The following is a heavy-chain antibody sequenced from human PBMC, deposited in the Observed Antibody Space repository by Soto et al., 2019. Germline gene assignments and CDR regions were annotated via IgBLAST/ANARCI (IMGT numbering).Heavy chain of an antibody. CDR3: ARDRYGDYYYFDY. CDR2: IYYSGST. J-gene: IGHJ4*02. D-gene: IGHD4-17*01. V-gene: IGHV4-30-4*01. Sequence: TLSLTCPVSGGSISSYYWSWIRQPPGKGLEWIGYIYYSGSTYYNPSLKSRVTISVDTSKNQFSLKLSSVTAADTAVYYCARDRYGDYYYFDYWGQGTLVTVSS. CDR1: GGSISSYY.